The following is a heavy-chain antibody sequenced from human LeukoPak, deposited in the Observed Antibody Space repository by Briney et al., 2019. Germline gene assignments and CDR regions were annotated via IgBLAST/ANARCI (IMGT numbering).Heavy chain of an antibody. V-gene: IGHV3-48*04. CDR3: ARDLSTRAVAGTGDY. D-gene: IGHD6-19*01. CDR1: GFTFSSYS. CDR2: ISSSSSTI. J-gene: IGHJ4*02. Sequence: GGSLRLSCAASGFTFSSYSMNWVRQAPGKGLEWVSYISSSSSTIYYADSVKGRFTISRDNAKNSLYLQMNSLRAEDTAMYYCARDLSTRAVAGTGDYWGQGTLVTVSS.